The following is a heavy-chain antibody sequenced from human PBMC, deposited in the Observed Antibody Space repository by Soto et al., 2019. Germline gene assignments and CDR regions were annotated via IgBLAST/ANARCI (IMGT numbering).Heavy chain of an antibody. D-gene: IGHD3-3*01. CDR1: GGSISSGDYY. V-gene: IGHV4-30-4*01. CDR2: IYYSGST. J-gene: IGHJ6*02. CDR3: ASGERITIFGVVTNLEGMDV. Sequence: PSETLSLTCSVSGGSISSGDYYWNWIRQPPGKGLEWIGHIYYSGSTYYNSSLKSRVTISVDTSKDQFSLKLSSVTAADTAVYYCASGERITIFGVVTNLEGMDVWGQGTTVTVSS.